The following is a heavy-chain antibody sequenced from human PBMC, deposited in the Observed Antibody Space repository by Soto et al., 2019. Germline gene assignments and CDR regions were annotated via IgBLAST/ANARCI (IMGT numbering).Heavy chain of an antibody. Sequence: EVQLVESGGGLIQPGGSLRLSCAVSGFTVSNNYMSWVRQAPGKGLEGVSVIYSGGYTAYGDSVKGRFTISRDNSKTTLYLQTNSRGAGDPPVFYGATQPGGGGYWGQGTLVTVSS. D-gene: IGHD3-10*01. CDR1: GFTVSNNY. CDR2: IYSGGYT. J-gene: IGHJ4*02. V-gene: IGHV3-53*01. CDR3: ATQPGGGGY.